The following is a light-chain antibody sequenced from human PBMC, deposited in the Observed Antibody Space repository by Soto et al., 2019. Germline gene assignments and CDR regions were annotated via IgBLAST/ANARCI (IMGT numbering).Light chain of an antibody. J-gene: IGLJ2*01. CDR1: SSDVGSYNL. CDR3: CSYAGSSYVV. Sequence: QSGLTQPASVSGSPGQSITISCTGTSSDVGSYNLVSWYQQHPGKAPKLMIYEGSKRPSGVSNRFSGSKSGNTASLTISGLQAEDEADYYCCSYAGSSYVVFGGGTKLTVL. CDR2: EGS. V-gene: IGLV2-23*01.